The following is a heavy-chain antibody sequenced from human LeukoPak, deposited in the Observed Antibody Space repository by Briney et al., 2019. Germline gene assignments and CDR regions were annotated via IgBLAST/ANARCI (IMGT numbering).Heavy chain of an antibody. CDR1: GGSISSGSYY. J-gene: IGHJ4*02. Sequence: SETLSLTCTVSGGSISSGSYYWSWIRQPAGKGLEWIGRIYTSGSTNYNPSLKSRVTISVDTSKNQFSLKLSSVTAADTAVYYCARDGATGIAAAGNLAEYWGQGTLVTVSS. D-gene: IGHD6-13*01. CDR2: IYTSGST. V-gene: IGHV4-61*02. CDR3: ARDGATGIAAAGNLAEY.